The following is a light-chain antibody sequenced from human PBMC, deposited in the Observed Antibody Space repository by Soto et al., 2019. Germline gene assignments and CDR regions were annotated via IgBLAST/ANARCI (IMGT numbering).Light chain of an antibody. CDR1: QGNNTF. V-gene: IGKV1-9*01. Sequence: IQLTQSPSSLSASVGDRVTISCRASQGNNTFVAWYQQRSGKAPKLLIFAASTLQSVVPSRFSGSGSGTDFTLTISSLQPEDFATYYCQQLTDRRFSFGQGTRVDI. CDR2: AAS. CDR3: QQLTDRRFS. J-gene: IGKJ2*01.